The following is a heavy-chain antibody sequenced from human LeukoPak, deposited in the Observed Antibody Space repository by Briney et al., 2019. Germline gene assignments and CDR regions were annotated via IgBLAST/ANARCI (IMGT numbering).Heavy chain of an antibody. Sequence: SETLSLTCAVSGGSISPYYWSWIRQPPGKGLEWIGYIYYSGTTTYNPSLESRVTMSVDTSKDQVSLNLNSVTAADTAVYYCARDLKIGYNSGWYSFDYWGQGILVTVSS. J-gene: IGHJ4*02. V-gene: IGHV4-59*01. CDR2: IYYSGTT. D-gene: IGHD6-19*01. CDR1: GGSISPYY. CDR3: ARDLKIGYNSGWYSFDY.